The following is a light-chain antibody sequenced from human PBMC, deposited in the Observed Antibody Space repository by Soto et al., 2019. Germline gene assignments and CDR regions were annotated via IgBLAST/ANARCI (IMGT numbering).Light chain of an antibody. CDR1: QSITDR. J-gene: IGKJ1*01. CDR2: KAS. CDR3: QYWDNYSWT. V-gene: IGKV1-5*03. Sequence: DIQMTQSPSTLSASLGDRVTITCRASQSITDRLAWYQQKPGKAPKFLIYKASNLEGGVPSRFSGSGSGTEFTLTISSVQPDDFATYYCQYWDNYSWTFGQGTKVEIK.